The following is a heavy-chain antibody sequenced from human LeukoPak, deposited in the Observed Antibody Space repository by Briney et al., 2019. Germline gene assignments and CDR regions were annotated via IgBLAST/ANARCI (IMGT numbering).Heavy chain of an antibody. J-gene: IGHJ4*02. CDR1: GGSISSGGYY. Sequence: SQTLSLTCTVSGGSISSGGYYWSWLRQHPGKGLEWVGYIYYSGSTNYNPSLKSRVTISVDTSNNQFSLKLSSVTAADTALYYCARANLAFGYWGQGTLVTVAT. V-gene: IGHV4-31*03. CDR2: IYYSGST. CDR3: ARANLAFGY. D-gene: IGHD5-12*01.